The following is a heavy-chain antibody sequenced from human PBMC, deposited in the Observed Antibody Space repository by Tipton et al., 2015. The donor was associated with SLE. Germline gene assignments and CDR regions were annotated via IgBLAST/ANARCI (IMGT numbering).Heavy chain of an antibody. D-gene: IGHD3-16*01. CDR2: ISGSEK. Sequence: SLRLSCAASGFIFSSRAMTWVRQAPGKGLEWVSSISGSEKHYVDSVKDRLTISRDNAKNSLYLQMNTLRAEDTAVYYCARRGGDAFDIWGQGTLVTVSS. CDR3: ARRGGDAFDI. V-gene: IGHV3-7*01. CDR1: GFIFSSRA. J-gene: IGHJ4*02.